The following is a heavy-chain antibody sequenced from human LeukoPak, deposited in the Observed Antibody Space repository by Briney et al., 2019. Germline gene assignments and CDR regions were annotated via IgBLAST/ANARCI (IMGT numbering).Heavy chain of an antibody. Sequence: GGSLRLSCAASGFTFRTYSMSWVRQAPGKGPEWVSAISGSGDSTYYADSVKGRFTISRDNTKNTLYLQMNSLRAEDTAVYYCANFGCSSTSCLDYWGQGTLVTVSS. CDR1: GFTFRTYS. D-gene: IGHD2-2*01. CDR2: ISGSGDST. J-gene: IGHJ4*02. V-gene: IGHV3-23*01. CDR3: ANFGCSSTSCLDY.